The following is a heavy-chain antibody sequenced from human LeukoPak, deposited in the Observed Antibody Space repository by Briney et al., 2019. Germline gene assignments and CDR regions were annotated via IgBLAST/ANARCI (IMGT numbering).Heavy chain of an antibody. V-gene: IGHV1-2*02. Sequence: ASVKVSCKASGYTFTGYYMHWVRQAPGQGLEWMGWINPNSGGTNYAQKFQGRVTMTRDTSISTAYMELSRLRSDDTAVYYCATDPISNSSSWQNWGKGTLVTVSS. CDR1: GYTFTGYY. CDR3: ATDPISNSSSWQN. J-gene: IGHJ4*02. CDR2: INPNSGGT. D-gene: IGHD6-13*01.